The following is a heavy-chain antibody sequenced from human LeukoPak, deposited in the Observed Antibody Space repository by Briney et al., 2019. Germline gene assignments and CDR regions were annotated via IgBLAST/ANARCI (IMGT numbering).Heavy chain of an antibody. CDR3: ARANPYSLCVYDY. Sequence: PQASVKVSCKASGYTFTNYDINWVRQATGQGLEWMGWMNPNSGDTGYAQKFQGRIIMTRNTSISTAYMELSSLRSEDAAVYYYARANPYSLCVYDYLGQGTLVTVSS. J-gene: IGHJ4*02. CDR1: GYTFTNYD. D-gene: IGHD1-26*01. V-gene: IGHV1-8*01. CDR2: MNPNSGDT.